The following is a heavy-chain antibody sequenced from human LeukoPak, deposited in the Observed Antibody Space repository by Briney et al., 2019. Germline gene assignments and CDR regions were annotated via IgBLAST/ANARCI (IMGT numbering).Heavy chain of an antibody. J-gene: IGHJ4*02. CDR2: ITPIFGTA. V-gene: IGHV1-69*06. Sequence: SVKVSCKASGNTFTSYDINWVRQAPGQGLEWMGGITPIFGTANYAQKFQGRVTITADKSTSTAYMELSSLRSEDTAVYYCARTGNKDLKGADFDYWGQGTLVTVSS. D-gene: IGHD4-23*01. CDR3: ARTGNKDLKGADFDY. CDR1: GNTFTSYD.